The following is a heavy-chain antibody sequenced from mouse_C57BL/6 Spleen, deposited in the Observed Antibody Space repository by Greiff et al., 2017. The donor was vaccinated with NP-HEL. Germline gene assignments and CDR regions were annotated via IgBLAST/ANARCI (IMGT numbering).Heavy chain of an antibody. CDR1: GFSLTSYG. V-gene: IGHV2-2*01. D-gene: IGHD1-1*01. J-gene: IGHJ1*03. CDR3: AREGTTVVATLDFDV. CDR2: IWSGGST. Sequence: VQLQESGPGLVQPSQSLSITCTVSGFSLTSYGVHWVRQSPGKGLEWLGVIWSGGSTDYNAAFISRLSISKDNSKSQVFFKMNSLQADDTAIYYCAREGTTVVATLDFDVWGTGTTVTVSS.